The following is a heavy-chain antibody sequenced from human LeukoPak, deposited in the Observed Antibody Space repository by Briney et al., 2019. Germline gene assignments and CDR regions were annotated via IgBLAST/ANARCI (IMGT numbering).Heavy chain of an antibody. CDR1: GVSISSYY. CDR3: ARSGSYYYYMDV. J-gene: IGHJ6*03. V-gene: IGHV4-59*01. CDR2: IYYSGST. Sequence: RASETLSLTCTVSGVSISSYYWSWIRQPPGKGLEWIGYIYYSGSTNYNPSLKSRVTISVDTSKDQFSLKLSSVTAADTAVYYCARSGSYYYYMDVWGKGTTVTVSS. D-gene: IGHD3-22*01.